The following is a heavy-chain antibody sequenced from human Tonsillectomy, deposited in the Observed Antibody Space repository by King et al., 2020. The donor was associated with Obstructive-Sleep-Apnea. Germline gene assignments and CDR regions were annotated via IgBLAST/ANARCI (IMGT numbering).Heavy chain of an antibody. D-gene: IGHD3-9*01. CDR1: GCSLSTSGVG. Sequence: TLKESGPTLVKPTQTLTLTCTFSGCSLSTSGVGVGWIRQPPGKALEWLALIYWDDDKRYSPSLKSRPTITKDTSKNQVVLTMTNMDPVDTATYYCAHTDYDILTGYYVSLDYWGQGTLVTVSS. J-gene: IGHJ4*02. V-gene: IGHV2-5*02. CDR3: AHTDYDILTGYYVSLDY. CDR2: IYWDDDK.